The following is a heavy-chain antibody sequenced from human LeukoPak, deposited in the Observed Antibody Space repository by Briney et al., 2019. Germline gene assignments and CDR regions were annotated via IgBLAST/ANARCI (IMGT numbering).Heavy chain of an antibody. CDR2: ISSSGATI. D-gene: IGHD5-18*01. J-gene: IGHJ4*02. V-gene: IGHV3-48*03. CDR1: GFTFHNYE. CDR3: TRDAGTRLKYSFGYGDY. Sequence: GGSLRLSCVASGFTFHNYEMNWVRQAPGKGLEWVSYISSSGATIYYADAVKGRFTISRDNAKSSLYLQMNSLRAEDTAVYYCTRDAGTRLKYSFGYGDYWGQGALVTVSS.